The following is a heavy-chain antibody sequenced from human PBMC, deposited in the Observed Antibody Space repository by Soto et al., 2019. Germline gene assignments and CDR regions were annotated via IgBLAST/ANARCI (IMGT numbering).Heavy chain of an antibody. V-gene: IGHV1-69*04. CDR2: IIPILGIA. CDR3: ARDCSICRSIVVGPAATHTPISSYYMDG. D-gene: IGHD2-2*01. Sequence: SVKVSCKASGGTFSSYTISWVRQAPGQGLEWMGRIIPILGIANYAQKFQGRVTITADKSTSTAYMELSSLRSEDTAVYYCARDCSICRSIVVGPAATHTPISSYYMDGWGKGATVTVSS. J-gene: IGHJ6*03. CDR1: GGTFSSYT.